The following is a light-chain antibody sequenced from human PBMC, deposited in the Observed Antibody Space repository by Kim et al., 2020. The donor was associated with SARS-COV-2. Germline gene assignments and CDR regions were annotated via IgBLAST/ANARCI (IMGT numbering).Light chain of an antibody. CDR1: QSISSW. Sequence: ASVGDRVTITCRASQSISSWLAWYQQKPGKAPKLLIYKASSLESGVPSRFSGSGSGTEFTLTISSLQPDDFATYYCQQYNSYCTFGQGTKLEI. V-gene: IGKV1-5*03. CDR2: KAS. CDR3: QQYNSYCT. J-gene: IGKJ2*02.